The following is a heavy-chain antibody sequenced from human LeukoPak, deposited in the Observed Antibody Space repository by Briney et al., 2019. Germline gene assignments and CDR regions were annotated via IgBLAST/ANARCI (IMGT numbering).Heavy chain of an antibody. J-gene: IGHJ4*02. CDR2: ISGSGGST. CDR3: AKDRRFGELLSLFDY. D-gene: IGHD3-10*01. V-gene: IGHV3-23*01. CDR1: GFTFSSYA. Sequence: GGSLRLSRAASGFTFSSYAMSWVRQAPGKGLEWVSAISGSGGSTYYADSVKGRFTISRDNSKNTLYLQMNSLRAEDAAVYYCAKDRRFGELLSLFDYWGQGTLVTVSS.